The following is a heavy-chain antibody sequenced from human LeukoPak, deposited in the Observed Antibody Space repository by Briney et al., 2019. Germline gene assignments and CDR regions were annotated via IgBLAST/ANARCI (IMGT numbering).Heavy chain of an antibody. CDR3: ARDGLSSDWLQDY. J-gene: IGHJ4*02. D-gene: IGHD6-19*01. V-gene: IGHV3-33*01. CDR1: GFTFSSYG. Sequence: GGSLRLSCVASGFTFSSYGMHWVRQAPGKGLEWVAVIWYDGSNKYYADSVKGRFTISRDNSENTLYLQMNSLRAEDTAVYYCARDGLSSDWLQDYWGQGTLVIVSS. CDR2: IWYDGSNK.